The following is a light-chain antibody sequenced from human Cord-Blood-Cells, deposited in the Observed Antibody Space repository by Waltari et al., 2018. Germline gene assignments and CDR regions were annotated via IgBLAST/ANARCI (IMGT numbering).Light chain of an antibody. CDR3: CSYAGSYV. CDR2: DVS. Sequence: QSALTQPRSVSGSPGQSVTIPCTATSPDVGGYNFVPWYQQHPGKAPKLLIYDVSKRPSGVPDRFSGSKSGNTASLTISGLQAEDEADYYCCSYAGSYVFGTGTKVTVL. CDR1: SPDVGGYNF. V-gene: IGLV2-11*01. J-gene: IGLJ1*01.